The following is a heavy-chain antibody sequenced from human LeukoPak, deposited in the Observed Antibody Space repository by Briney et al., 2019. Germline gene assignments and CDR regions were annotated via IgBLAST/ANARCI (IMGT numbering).Heavy chain of an antibody. J-gene: IGHJ6*03. D-gene: IGHD6-6*01. V-gene: IGHV4-39*01. CDR1: GGSISSSSYY. CDR2: IYYSGST. CDR3: ASMHSSSPPYCYYYMDV. Sequence: SETLSLTCTVSGGSISSSSYYWGWIRQPPGKGLEWIVSIYYSGSTNYNPSLKRRVTISVDTSKNQFSLKLTSVTAADTALYYCASMHSSSPPYCYYYMDVWGQGTPVTVSS.